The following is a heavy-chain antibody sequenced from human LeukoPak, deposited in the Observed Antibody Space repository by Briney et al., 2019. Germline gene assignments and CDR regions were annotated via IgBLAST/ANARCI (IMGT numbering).Heavy chain of an antibody. V-gene: IGHV3-7*01. CDR2: IKQDGSEK. Sequence: PGGSLRLSCAASGFTFSSYWMSWVRQAPGKGLEWVANIKQDGSEKCYVDSVKGRFTISRDNAKNSLYLQMNSLRAEDTAVYYCARDGGAADFDYWGQGTLVTVSS. CDR3: ARDGGAADFDY. J-gene: IGHJ4*02. D-gene: IGHD2-15*01. CDR1: GFTFSSYW.